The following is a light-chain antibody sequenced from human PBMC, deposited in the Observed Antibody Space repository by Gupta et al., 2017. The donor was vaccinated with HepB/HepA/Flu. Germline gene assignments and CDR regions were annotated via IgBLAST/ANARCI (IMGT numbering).Light chain of an antibody. J-gene: IGLJ2*01. CDR2: DNN. CDR3: GTWDSSFGSVI. Sequence: QSVLSQPPSVSAAPVHKVTISCSCGSSNIGRNHVSWYQQLPGTAPKLLIYDNNERPSGIPDRFSGSKSGTSATLGIAGLQTGDEADYYCGTWDSSFGSVIFGGGTKLTVL. CDR1: SSNIGRNH. V-gene: IGLV1-51*01.